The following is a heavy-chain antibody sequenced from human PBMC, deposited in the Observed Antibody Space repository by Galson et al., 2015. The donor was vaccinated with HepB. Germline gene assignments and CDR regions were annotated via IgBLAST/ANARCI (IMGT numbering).Heavy chain of an antibody. CDR3: AYGSDV. CDR2: TYFRAKWHT. J-gene: IGHJ6*02. V-gene: IGHV6-1*01. Sequence: CAISGDSVTSNSAVWNWIRQSPSRGLEWLRRTYFRAKWHTDYEISVKSRININADISQNQFSLQLSSVTSDDTAVYYCAYGSDVWGQGTTVIVSS. D-gene: IGHD4-17*01. CDR1: GDSVTSNSAV.